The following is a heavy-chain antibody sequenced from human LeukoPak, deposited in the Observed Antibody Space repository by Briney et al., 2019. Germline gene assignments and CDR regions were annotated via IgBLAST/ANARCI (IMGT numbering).Heavy chain of an antibody. D-gene: IGHD4-17*01. V-gene: IGHV3-23*01. CDR1: GFTFSTYA. J-gene: IGHJ4*02. CDR2: IGAGGGGT. Sequence: GGSLRLSCAASGFTFSTYAMNWVRQAPGKGLEWVSAIGAGGGGTFYADSVKGRFTISRDNSKNTLYMQMNSLRAEDAAVYYCARPSKAYGDYDYWGQGTLVTVSS. CDR3: ARPSKAYGDYDY.